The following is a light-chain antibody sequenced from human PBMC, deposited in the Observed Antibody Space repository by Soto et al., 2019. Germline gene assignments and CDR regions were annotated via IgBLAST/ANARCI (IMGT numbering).Light chain of an antibody. CDR3: QQYGDSPLT. CDR2: GAS. Sequence: DIVLTQSPGTLSLSPGERATLSCRASQSVSSSYLAWYQQKPGQAPRLLIYGASNRATGIPDRFRGGGTATDFTLTISRLEPEDFAVYYCQQYGDSPLTFGGGTKVEIK. V-gene: IGKV3-20*01. CDR1: QSVSSSY. J-gene: IGKJ4*01.